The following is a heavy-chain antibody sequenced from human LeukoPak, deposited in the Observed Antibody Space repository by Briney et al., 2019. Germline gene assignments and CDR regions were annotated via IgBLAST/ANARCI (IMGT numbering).Heavy chain of an antibody. J-gene: IGHJ3*02. CDR3: ARLRVWQAFDI. CDR2: IYTSGST. D-gene: IGHD4-17*01. Sequence: SETLSLTCTVSGDSVNSGAYYWSWLRQPAGKGLEWIGRIYTSGSTNYNPSLKSRVTMSVDTSKNQFSLKLSSVTAADTAVYYCARLRVWQAFDIWGQGTMVTVSS. V-gene: IGHV4-61*02. CDR1: GDSVNSGAYY.